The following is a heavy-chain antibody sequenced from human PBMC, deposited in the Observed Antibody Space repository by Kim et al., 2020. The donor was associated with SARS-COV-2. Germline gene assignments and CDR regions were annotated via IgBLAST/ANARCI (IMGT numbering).Heavy chain of an antibody. Sequence: SETLSLTCAVSGGSISSSNWWSWVRQPPGKGLEWIGEIYHSGSTNYNPSLKSRVTISVDKSKNQFSLKLSSVTAADTAVYYCASFVVVPAAKAYYFDYWGQGTLVTVSS. D-gene: IGHD2-2*01. J-gene: IGHJ4*02. CDR3: ASFVVVPAAKAYYFDY. CDR2: IYHSGST. V-gene: IGHV4-4*02. CDR1: GGSISSSNW.